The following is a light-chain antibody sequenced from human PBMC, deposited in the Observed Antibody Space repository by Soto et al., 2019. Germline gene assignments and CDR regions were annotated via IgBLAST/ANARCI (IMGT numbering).Light chain of an antibody. V-gene: IGKV3-15*01. Sequence: EMVMTQSPGTLSVSLGERATLSCRASQSIGSDLAWYQQKPGQAPRLLIYGASTRAPDTPTRFSGSGSGTEFSLTISSLQSEDFAMYYCQQYADWPPYTFGQGTKLE. CDR1: QSIGSD. CDR3: QQYADWPPYT. CDR2: GAS. J-gene: IGKJ2*01.